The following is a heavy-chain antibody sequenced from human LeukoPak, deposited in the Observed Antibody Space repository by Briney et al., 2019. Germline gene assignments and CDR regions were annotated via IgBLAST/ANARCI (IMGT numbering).Heavy chain of an antibody. V-gene: IGHV3-66*01. CDR2: IYSGGST. D-gene: IGHD6-19*01. CDR3: ARDHDPRRSSGWPGDFDY. Sequence: GGSLRLSCAASGFTVSSNYMSWVRQAPGKGLEWVSVIYSGGSTYYADSVKGRFTISRDNSKNTLYLQMNSLRAEDTAVYYCARDHDPRRSSGWPGDFDYWGQGTLVTVSS. CDR1: GFTVSSNY. J-gene: IGHJ4*02.